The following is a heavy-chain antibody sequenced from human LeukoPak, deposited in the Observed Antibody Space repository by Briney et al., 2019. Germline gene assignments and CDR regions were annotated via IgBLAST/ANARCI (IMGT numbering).Heavy chain of an antibody. CDR3: AQQWLIRGAFDI. CDR2: SSGSGDNT. Sequence: GGSLRLSCAASGFTFSRYAMSWVRQAPGKGLEWVSASSGSGDNTYYADSVKGRFTISRDNSKNTLYLQMNSLRAEDTAVYYCAQQWLIRGAFDIWGQGTMVTVSS. V-gene: IGHV3-23*01. CDR1: GFTFSRYA. J-gene: IGHJ3*02. D-gene: IGHD6-19*01.